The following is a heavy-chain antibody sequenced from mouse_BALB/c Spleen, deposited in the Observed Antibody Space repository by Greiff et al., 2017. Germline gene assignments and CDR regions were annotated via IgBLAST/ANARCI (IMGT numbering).Heavy chain of an antibody. CDR3: ARGGRDAMDY. J-gene: IGHJ4*01. CDR2: ISDGGSYT. Sequence: EVQGVESGGGLVKPGGSLKLSCAASGFTFSDYYMYWVRQTPEKRLEWVATISDGGSYTYYPDSVKGRFTISRDNAKNNLYLQMSSLKSEDTAMYYCARGGRDAMDYWGQGTSVTVSS. V-gene: IGHV5-4*02. CDR1: GFTFSDYY. D-gene: IGHD6-1*01.